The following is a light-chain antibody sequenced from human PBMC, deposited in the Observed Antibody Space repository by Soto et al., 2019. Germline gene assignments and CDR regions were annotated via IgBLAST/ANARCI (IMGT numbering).Light chain of an antibody. J-gene: IGLJ2*01. CDR2: EVS. V-gene: IGLV2-14*01. CDR3: TSYTTRSTHVV. CDR1: SSAVGAYDY. Sequence: SALTQPASVSGSPGQSITISCTGTSSAVGAYDYVSWFQQHPGKAPKLIIYEVSYRPSGVSSRFSGSKSGNRASLTISGLQAEDEADYYCTSYTTRSTHVVFGGGTKLTVL.